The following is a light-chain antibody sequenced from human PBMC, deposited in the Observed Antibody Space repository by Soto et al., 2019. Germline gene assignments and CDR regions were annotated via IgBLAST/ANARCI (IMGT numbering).Light chain of an antibody. CDR2: NAS. J-gene: IGKJ1*01. CDR3: QQYNSFPT. V-gene: IGKV1-5*03. Sequence: DIQMTQSPSTLSASVEDRVTITCRASQSISSWLAWYQQNPWKAPKLLIYNASSLDSGVPSRFSGSGYGTEFTLTSSSLQPDDFATYYCQQYNSFPTFGHRNKVDSK. CDR1: QSISSW.